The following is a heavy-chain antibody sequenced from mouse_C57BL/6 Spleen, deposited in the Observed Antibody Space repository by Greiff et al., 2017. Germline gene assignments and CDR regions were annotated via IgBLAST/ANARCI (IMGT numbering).Heavy chain of an antibody. D-gene: IGHD2-4*01. CDR3: ARCYYDYDEVFDY. CDR2: IHPNSGST. Sequence: QVQLQQPGAELVKPGASVKLSCKASGYTFTSYWMHWVKQRPGQGLEWIGMIHPNSGSTNYNEKFKSKATLTVDKSSSTAYMQLSSLTSEDSAVYYCARCYYDYDEVFDYWGQGTTLTDSS. J-gene: IGHJ2*01. V-gene: IGHV1-64*01. CDR1: GYTFTSYW.